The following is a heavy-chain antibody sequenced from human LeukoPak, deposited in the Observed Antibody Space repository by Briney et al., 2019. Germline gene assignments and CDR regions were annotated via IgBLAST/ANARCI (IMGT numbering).Heavy chain of an antibody. CDR3: AKGELNYYGSGSYFFDY. CDR1: GFTFSSYS. D-gene: IGHD3-10*01. Sequence: PGGSLRLSSAASGFTFSSYSMNWVRQAPGKGLEWVSAISGSGGSTYYADSVKGRFTISRDNSKNTLYLQMNSLRAEDTAVYYCAKGELNYYGSGSYFFDYWGQGTLVTVSS. J-gene: IGHJ4*02. V-gene: IGHV3-23*01. CDR2: ISGSGGST.